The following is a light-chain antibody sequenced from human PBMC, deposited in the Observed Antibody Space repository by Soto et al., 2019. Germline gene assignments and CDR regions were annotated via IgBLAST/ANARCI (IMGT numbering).Light chain of an antibody. J-gene: IGKJ1*01. V-gene: IGKV3-20*01. Sequence: EIVLTQSPGTLSLSPGERATLSCRASQSVSSSYLAWYQQKPGQAPRLLIYGASSRATGIPDRFSGSGSGTDFTLTISKLEPEDFAVYSGQQYGSSPGTFGQGTKVEIK. CDR1: QSVSSSY. CDR3: QQYGSSPGT. CDR2: GAS.